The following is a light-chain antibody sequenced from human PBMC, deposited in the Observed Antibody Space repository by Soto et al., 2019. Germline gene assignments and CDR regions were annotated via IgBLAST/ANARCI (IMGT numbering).Light chain of an antibody. CDR1: QSISTY. CDR2: ATS. V-gene: IGKV1-39*01. CDR3: QQRYSTPFT. J-gene: IGKJ3*01. Sequence: DIQMTQSPSSLSASVGDRVTITCRASQSISTYLNWYQQKPGKAPKLLMYATSNLQSGVPSRFSGSGSGTDFTLTISSLQPEDFATYYCQQRYSTPFTFGPGTKVDIK.